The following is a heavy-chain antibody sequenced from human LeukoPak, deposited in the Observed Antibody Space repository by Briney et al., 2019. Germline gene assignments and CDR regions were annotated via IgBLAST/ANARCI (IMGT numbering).Heavy chain of an antibody. J-gene: IGHJ4*02. V-gene: IGHV4-39*01. D-gene: IGHD5-12*01. Sequence: SETLSLTCTVSGGSISSSSYYWGWIRQPPGKGLEWIGSIYYSGSTYYNPSLKSRVTISVDTSKNQFSLKLSSVTAADTAVYYCARHPHSGYDITLFDYWGQGTLVTVSS. CDR1: GGSISSSSYY. CDR2: IYYSGST. CDR3: ARHPHSGYDITLFDY.